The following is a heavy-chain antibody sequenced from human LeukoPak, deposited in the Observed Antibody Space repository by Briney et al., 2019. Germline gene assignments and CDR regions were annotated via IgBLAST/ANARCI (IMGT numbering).Heavy chain of an antibody. CDR2: IYYSGST. V-gene: IGHV4-30-4*07. Sequence: PSETLSLTCAVSSGSISSGGYSWSWIRQPPGKGLEWIGYIYYSGSTYYNPSLKSRVTISVDTSKNQFSLKLSSVTAADAAVYYCARGPVGYSNTWYNFDYWGQGTLVTVSS. J-gene: IGHJ4*02. D-gene: IGHD6-13*01. CDR1: SGSISSGGYS. CDR3: ARGPVGYSNTWYNFDY.